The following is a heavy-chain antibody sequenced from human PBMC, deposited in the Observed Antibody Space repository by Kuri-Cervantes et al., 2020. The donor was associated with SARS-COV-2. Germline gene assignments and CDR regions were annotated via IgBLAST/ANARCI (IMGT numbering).Heavy chain of an antibody. CDR1: GGSISSYY. CDR2: IHYSGST. Sequence: SETLSLTCTVSGGSISSYYWSWMRQPPGKGLEWIGNIHYSGSTNYNPSLKSRVTISVDTSKNQLSLRLSSVTAADTAVYYCARLGATKGSYYYGVDVCGQGITVTVSS. CDR3: ARLGATKGSYYYGVDV. J-gene: IGHJ6*02. V-gene: IGHV4-59*01. D-gene: IGHD1-26*01.